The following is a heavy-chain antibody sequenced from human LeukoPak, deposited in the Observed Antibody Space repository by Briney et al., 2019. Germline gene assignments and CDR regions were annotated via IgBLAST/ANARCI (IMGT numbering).Heavy chain of an antibody. CDR3: ARGDGGVDYYYGMDV. CDR2: IYYSGST. J-gene: IGHJ6*02. Sequence: PSETLSLTCTVSGGSVSSSSYYWGWIRQPPGKGLEWIGSIYYSGSTYYNPSLKSRVTISVDTSKNQFSLKLSSVTAADTAVYYCARGDGGVDYYYGMDVWGQGTTVTVSS. D-gene: IGHD5-24*01. CDR1: GGSVSSSSYY. V-gene: IGHV4-39*01.